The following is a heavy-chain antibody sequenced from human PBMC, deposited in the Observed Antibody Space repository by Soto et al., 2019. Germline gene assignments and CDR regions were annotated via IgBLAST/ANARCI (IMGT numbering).Heavy chain of an antibody. J-gene: IGHJ4*02. CDR1: GFIFSESW. V-gene: IGHV3-74*01. CDR3: ARGGPGVPMYYTDY. CDR2: ISSDGSST. D-gene: IGHD3-10*01. Sequence: ELQLVESGGDIVQPGGSLRLSCAASGFIFSESWMHWVRQVPGKGLVLVSRISSDGSSTHYADSVKDRFTISRDNSKNTLYLQMTSLRAEDTGVFYCARGGPGVPMYYTDYWGQGTLVTVSS.